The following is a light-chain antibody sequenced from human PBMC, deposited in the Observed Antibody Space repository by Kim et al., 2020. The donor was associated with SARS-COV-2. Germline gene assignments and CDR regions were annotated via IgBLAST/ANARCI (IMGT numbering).Light chain of an antibody. V-gene: IGKV3-20*01. CDR3: QQYGTSPLT. CDR1: QNIRSSY. J-gene: IGKJ4*01. Sequence: SQGERAPLTCRAGQNIRSSYLAWYQQKPGQAPRLLIYGTSRRATGISERFSGSGSGTDFTLTISRLEPEDFAVYYCQQYGTSPLTFGGGTKVDIK. CDR2: GTS.